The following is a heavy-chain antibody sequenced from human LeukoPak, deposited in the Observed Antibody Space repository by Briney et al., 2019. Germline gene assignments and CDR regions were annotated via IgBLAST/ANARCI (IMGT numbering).Heavy chain of an antibody. CDR1: GGSFSGYY. Sequence: SETLSLTCAVYGGSFSGYYWSWIRQPPGKGLEWIGEINHSGSTNYNPSLKSRVTISVDTSKNQFSLKLSSVTAADTAVYYCARDSGYYYDSSGYYYFDYWGQGTLVTVSS. CDR2: INHSGST. V-gene: IGHV4-34*01. CDR3: ARDSGYYYDSSGYYYFDY. D-gene: IGHD3-22*01. J-gene: IGHJ4*02.